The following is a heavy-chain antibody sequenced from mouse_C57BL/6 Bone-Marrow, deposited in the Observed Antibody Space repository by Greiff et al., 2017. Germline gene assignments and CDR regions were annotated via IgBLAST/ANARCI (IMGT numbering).Heavy chain of an antibody. V-gene: IGHV10-3*01. CDR3: VRVRV. J-gene: IGHJ1*03. Sequence: EVQLQQSVAGFVQPKGSLKLSCAASGFTFNNYAMHWVRQAPGQGLEWVARIGRKNSNYASYSADTVKDRFTISRDESQSMLYLHMDNLRTEGTAMGYCVRVRVWGTGTSVTVSS. CDR2: IGRKNSNYAS. CDR1: GFTFNNYA.